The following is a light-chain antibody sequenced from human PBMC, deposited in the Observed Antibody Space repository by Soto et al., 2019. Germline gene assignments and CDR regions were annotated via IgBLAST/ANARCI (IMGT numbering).Light chain of an antibody. J-gene: IGKJ1*01. CDR1: QSVSSTY. CDR3: QQYGSSPRS. V-gene: IGKV3-20*01. CDR2: GAS. Sequence: EIVLTQSPGTLSLSPGERATLSCRASQSVSSTYLAWYQHKLGQAPRLVIYGASSKASGIPDRFSGSGSGTDFTLTISRLEPEDFAVYYCQQYGSSPRSFGLGTKVDIK.